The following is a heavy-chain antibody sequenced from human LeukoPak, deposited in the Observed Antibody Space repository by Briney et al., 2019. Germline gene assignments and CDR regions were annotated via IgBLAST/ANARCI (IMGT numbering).Heavy chain of an antibody. CDR3: ARDPAGSGSGAPANHWFDP. D-gene: IGHD3-10*01. V-gene: IGHV1-2*04. Sequence: ASVNVSCTASGYTFTGYYIHWVRQAPGQGLEWMGWINPNSGGTNYAQKFQGWVTMTRDTSISTAYMELSRLRSDDTAVYYCARDPAGSGSGAPANHWFDPWGQGTLVTVSS. J-gene: IGHJ5*02. CDR1: GYTFTGYY. CDR2: INPNSGGT.